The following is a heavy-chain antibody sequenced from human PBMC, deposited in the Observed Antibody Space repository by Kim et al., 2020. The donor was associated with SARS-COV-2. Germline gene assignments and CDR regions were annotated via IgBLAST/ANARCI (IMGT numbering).Heavy chain of an antibody. D-gene: IGHD1-26*01. CDR2: IYYSGST. J-gene: IGHJ4*02. CDR1: GGSISSYY. V-gene: IGHV4-59*01. CDR3: ARGDGVGAPFDY. Sequence: SETLSLTCTVSGGSISSYYWSWIRQPPGKGLEWIGYIYYSGSTNYNPSLKSRVTISVDTSKNQFSLKLSSVTAADTAVYYCARGDGVGAPFDYWGQGTLVTVSS.